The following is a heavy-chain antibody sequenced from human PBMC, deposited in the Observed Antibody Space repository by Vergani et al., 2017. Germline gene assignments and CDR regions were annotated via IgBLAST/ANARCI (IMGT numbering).Heavy chain of an antibody. CDR1: GFSFPGYA. CDR2: VSGSSATP. J-gene: IGHJ4*02. V-gene: IGHV3-23*01. D-gene: IGHD5-12*01. CDR3: TKGSRGYTGYCFDY. Sequence: EVQLLESGGGLVQPGGSLRLSCEASGFSFPGYAMSWVRQAPGKGLEWVSSVSGSSATPYYPDSVKGRFIISRDNSKNTLHLQMNSLRADDTAVYYCTKGSRGYTGYCFDYWGQGTLATVSS.